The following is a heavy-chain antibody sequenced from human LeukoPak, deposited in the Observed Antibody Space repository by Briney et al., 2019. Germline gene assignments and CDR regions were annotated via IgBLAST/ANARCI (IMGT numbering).Heavy chain of an antibody. D-gene: IGHD1-26*01. Sequence: SETLSLTCAVYGGSFSGYYWSWIRQPPGKGLEWIGYIYYSGSTNYNPSLKSRVTISVDTSKNQFSLKLSSVTAADTAVYYCARQEGGSLFDYWGQGTLVTVSS. CDR3: ARQEGGSLFDY. CDR2: IYYSGST. V-gene: IGHV4-59*08. CDR1: GGSFSGYY. J-gene: IGHJ4*02.